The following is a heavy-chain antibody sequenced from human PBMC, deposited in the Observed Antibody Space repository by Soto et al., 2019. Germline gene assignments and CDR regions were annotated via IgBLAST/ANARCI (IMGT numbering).Heavy chain of an antibody. D-gene: IGHD2-2*01. CDR1: GGSISSYY. V-gene: IGHV4-59*01. CDR2: IYYSGST. J-gene: IGHJ6*02. CDR3: ARVAYPPVVVVTAPFDSYYYYGMDV. Sequence: SETLSLTCTVSGGSISSYYWSWIRQPPGKGLEWIGYIYYSGSTNYNPSLKSRVTISVDTSKNQFSLKLSSVTAAETAVYYCARVAYPPVVVVTAPFDSYYYYGMDVWGQGTTVTV.